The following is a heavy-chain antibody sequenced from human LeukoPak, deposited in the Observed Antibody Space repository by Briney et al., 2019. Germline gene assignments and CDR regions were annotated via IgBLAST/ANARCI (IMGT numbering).Heavy chain of an antibody. CDR3: ARLLRFGEFDFDY. J-gene: IGHJ4*02. V-gene: IGHV5-51*01. CDR2: IYPGDSDT. Sequence: GESLQISCQGSGSIFTSYWIGWGRQVPGKGREWMGIIYPGDSDTRYSPSFQGQVTISADKSISTAYLQWSSLKASDTAMYYCARLLRFGEFDFDYWGQGTLVTVSS. D-gene: IGHD3-10*01. CDR1: GSIFTSYW.